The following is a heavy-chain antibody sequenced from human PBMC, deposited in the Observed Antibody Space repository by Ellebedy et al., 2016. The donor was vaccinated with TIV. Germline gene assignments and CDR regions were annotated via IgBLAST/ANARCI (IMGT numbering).Heavy chain of an antibody. CDR3: ARMWLGGTFDH. V-gene: IGHV1-46*01. CDR2: IDPADHAT. Sequence: ASVKVSCKTSGFAFSTYYMHWVRQAPGQGLEWMGIIDPADHATTYAQKFRGRVTMTRDTSTSTVYMELSGLRIEDTAMYYCARMWLGGTFDHWGQGTLVTVSS. J-gene: IGHJ4*02. CDR1: GFAFSTYY. D-gene: IGHD6-19*01.